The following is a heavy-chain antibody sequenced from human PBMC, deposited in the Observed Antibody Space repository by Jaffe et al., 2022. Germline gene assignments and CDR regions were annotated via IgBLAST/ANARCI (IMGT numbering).Heavy chain of an antibody. D-gene: IGHD2-21*02. CDR3: ARHLLGYVGQTVLVTDVRTYCDS. V-gene: IGHV4-38-2*01. CDR1: GFSIKGGYY. J-gene: IGHJ4*02. Sequence: QVKLQESGPGLVKPSETLSLTCAVSGFSIKGGYYWGWIRQSPGKGLEWIGSIYQDGNTHYNPSLKSRVTISVDTSKNQFFLRLSSVTAADTGVYYCARHLLGYVGQTVLVTDVRTYCDSWGQGTLVTVSS. CDR2: IYQDGNT.